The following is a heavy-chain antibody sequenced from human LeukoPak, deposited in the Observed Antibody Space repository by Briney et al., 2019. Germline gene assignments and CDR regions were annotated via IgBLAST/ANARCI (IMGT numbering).Heavy chain of an antibody. J-gene: IGHJ4*02. V-gene: IGHV3-21*01. CDR2: ISSSNGYI. CDR1: GFTFSSYS. Sequence: GGSLRLSCAASGFTFSSYSMNWVRQAPGKGLEWVSSISSSNGYIYYADTVKGRFTISRDNAKNSLYLQMNSLRAEDTAVYYCAREGTAVATNFDYWGQGTLVTVSS. CDR3: AREGTAVATNFDY. D-gene: IGHD5-18*01.